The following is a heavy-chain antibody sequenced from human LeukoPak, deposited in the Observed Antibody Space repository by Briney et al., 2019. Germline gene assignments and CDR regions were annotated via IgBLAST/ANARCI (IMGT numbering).Heavy chain of an antibody. CDR1: GGSISSGSYY. Sequence: NTSETLSLTCTVSGGSISSGSYYWSWIRQPPGKGLEWIGYIYYSGSTNYNPSLKSRVTISVDTSKNQFSLKLSSVTAADTAVYYCARLTVTTMGIDYWGQGTLVTVSS. J-gene: IGHJ4*02. CDR2: IYYSGST. V-gene: IGHV4-61*01. CDR3: ARLTVTTMGIDY. D-gene: IGHD4-11*01.